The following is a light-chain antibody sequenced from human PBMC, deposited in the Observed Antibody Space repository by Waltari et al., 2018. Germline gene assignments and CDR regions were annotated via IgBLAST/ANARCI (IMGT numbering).Light chain of an antibody. J-gene: IGLJ2*01. CDR2: QDD. Sequence: SYELAQPPSVSVSPGQTASITCSGNKLGDKNICWYQQKPGRSPVLVIFQDDKRPSGIPERVSGSNSENTATLIISATQAMDEADYYCQAWDRSAGVFGGGTKLTVL. V-gene: IGLV3-1*01. CDR1: KLGDKN. CDR3: QAWDRSAGV.